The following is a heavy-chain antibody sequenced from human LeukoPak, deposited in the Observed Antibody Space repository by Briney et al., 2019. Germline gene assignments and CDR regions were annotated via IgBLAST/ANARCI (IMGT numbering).Heavy chain of an antibody. V-gene: IGHV1-69*01. D-gene: IGHD1-1*01. Sequence: SVKVSCKTSGGIFSTYAISWVRQAPGQGLELMGGIIPISGTAKYTQKFQDRVTIAADESTSTAYMELSSLRSEDTAVYYCARGPGRPPYYYYYMDVWGEGTTVTVSS. CDR2: IIPISGTA. CDR1: GGIFSTYA. CDR3: ARGPGRPPYYYYYMDV. J-gene: IGHJ6*03.